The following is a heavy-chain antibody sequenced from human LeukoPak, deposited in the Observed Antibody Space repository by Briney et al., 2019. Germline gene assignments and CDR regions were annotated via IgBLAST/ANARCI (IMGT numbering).Heavy chain of an antibody. V-gene: IGHV3-7*01. CDR2: IKHDGADK. Sequence: GGSLRLSCVASGFTFSSYWMGWVRQAPGKGLEWVANIKHDGADKYFVDSVKGRFTISRDNVKNSLFLQMNSLRAEDTAMYYCARRYSYGYFDCWGQGTLVTVSS. CDR3: ARRYSYGYFDC. CDR1: GFTFSSYW. D-gene: IGHD5-18*01. J-gene: IGHJ4*02.